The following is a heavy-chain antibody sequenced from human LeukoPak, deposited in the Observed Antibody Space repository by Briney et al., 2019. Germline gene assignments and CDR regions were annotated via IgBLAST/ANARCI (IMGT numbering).Heavy chain of an antibody. Sequence: GASVKVSCKASGYTFTSYDINWVRQATGQGLEWMGWMNPNSGNTGYAQEFQGRVTMTRNTSISTAYMELSSLRSEDTAVYYCARMGVSYDFWTTKPDYYYGMDVWGQGTTVTVSS. CDR3: ARMGVSYDFWTTKPDYYYGMDV. CDR1: GYTFTSYD. CDR2: MNPNSGNT. D-gene: IGHD3-3*01. V-gene: IGHV1-8*01. J-gene: IGHJ6*02.